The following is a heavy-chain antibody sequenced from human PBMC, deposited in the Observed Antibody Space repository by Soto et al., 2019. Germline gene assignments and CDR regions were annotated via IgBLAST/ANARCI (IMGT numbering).Heavy chain of an antibody. CDR2: IYYSGST. CDR3: ARARAKWTDYYYYGMDV. Sequence: QVQLQESGPGLVKPSQTLFLTCTVSGGAISSGDDFWTWIRQPPGKGLEWIGYIYYSGSTYYNPSLKTRLTMSVDTSKNQFSLKLSSVTAADTAVYYSARARAKWTDYYYYGMDVWGQGPTVTVSS. J-gene: IGHJ6*02. D-gene: IGHD2-8*01. CDR1: GGAISSGDDF. V-gene: IGHV4-30-4*01.